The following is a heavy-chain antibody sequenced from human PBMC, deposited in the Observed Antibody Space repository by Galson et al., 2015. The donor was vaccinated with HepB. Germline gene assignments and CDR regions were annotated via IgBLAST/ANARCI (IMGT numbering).Heavy chain of an antibody. CDR3: ARDDPDYYYYGMDV. Sequence: SLRLSCAASGFTFSSYWMSWVRQAPGKGLEWVSVIYSGGSTYHADSVKGRFTISRDNSKNTLYLQMNSLRAEDTAVYYCARDDPDYYYYGMDVWGQGTTVTVSS. CDR1: GFTFSSYW. V-gene: IGHV3-53*01. J-gene: IGHJ6*02. CDR2: IYSGGST.